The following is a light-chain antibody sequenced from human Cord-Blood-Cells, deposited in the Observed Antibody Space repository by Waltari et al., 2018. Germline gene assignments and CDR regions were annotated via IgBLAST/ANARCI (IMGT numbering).Light chain of an antibody. CDR2: GGS. J-gene: IGLJ1*01. CDR1: SSDVGSYNL. Sequence: QSALTQPASVSGSPGQSITMPCTGTSSDVGSYNLVSWYQQHPGKAPKPMIYGGSKRPSGVSNRFSGSKSGNTASLTISGLQAEDEADYYCCSYAGSSTYVFGTGTKVTVL. CDR3: CSYAGSSTYV. V-gene: IGLV2-23*01.